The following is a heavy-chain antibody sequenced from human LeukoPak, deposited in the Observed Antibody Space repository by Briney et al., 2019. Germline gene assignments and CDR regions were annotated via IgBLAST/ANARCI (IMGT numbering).Heavy chain of an antibody. D-gene: IGHD1-26*01. V-gene: IGHV1-18*01. J-gene: IGHJ4*02. CDR1: GYTSTSYG. CDR2: ISAYNGNT. Sequence: GASVKVSCKASGYTSTSYGFSWGRQAPGQGLEWMGWISAYNGNTNYAQKLQGRVTMTTDTSTSTAYMELRSLRSDDTAVYYCARDLSIVGATREADYWGQGTLVTVSS. CDR3: ARDLSIVGATREADY.